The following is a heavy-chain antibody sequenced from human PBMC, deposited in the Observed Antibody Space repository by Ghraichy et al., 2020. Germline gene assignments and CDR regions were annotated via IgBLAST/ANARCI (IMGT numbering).Heavy chain of an antibody. V-gene: IGHV1-2*02. Sequence: ASVKVSCKASGYTFTDYYIHWVRQAPGQGLEWMGWINPNSGGTSGGTNYAQKFQGRVTMTRDTSISTAYMELSRLRSDDTAVYYCARGTTGKGGAFDIWGQGTMVTVSS. CDR3: ARGTTGKGGAFDI. CDR1: GYTFTDYY. CDR2: INPNSGGTSGGT. D-gene: IGHD1-1*01. J-gene: IGHJ3*02.